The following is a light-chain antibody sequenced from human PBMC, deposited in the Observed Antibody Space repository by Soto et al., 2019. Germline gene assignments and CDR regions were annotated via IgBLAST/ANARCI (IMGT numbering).Light chain of an antibody. J-gene: IGKJ5*01. CDR1: QGISSW. V-gene: IGKV1-12*01. CDR3: QQYYSYPIT. Sequence: DIQMTQSPSSVSASVGDGVTITFRASQGISSWLAWYQQKPGRAPKLLIHTASSLQSGVPGRFSGSGFGTNFTLTISCLQSDDFATYYCQQYYSYPITFGQGKRLEIK. CDR2: TAS.